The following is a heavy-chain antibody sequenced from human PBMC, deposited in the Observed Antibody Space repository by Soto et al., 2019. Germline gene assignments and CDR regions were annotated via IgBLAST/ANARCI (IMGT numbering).Heavy chain of an antibody. CDR1: GGSISSYY. Sequence: QVQLQESGPGLVKPSETLSLTCTVSGGSISSYYWSWIRQPPGKGLEWIGYIYYSGSTNYNPSLKSRVTISVDTSKTPSSLKRSSVTAADTAVYYCARVWGGGFDFWGQGTMVTVSS. V-gene: IGHV4-59*01. D-gene: IGHD3-10*01. J-gene: IGHJ3*01. CDR2: IYYSGST. CDR3: ARVWGGGFDF.